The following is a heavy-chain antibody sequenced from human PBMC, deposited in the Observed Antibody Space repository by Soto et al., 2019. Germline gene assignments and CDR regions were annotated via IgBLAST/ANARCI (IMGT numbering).Heavy chain of an antibody. CDR3: ASGLLVVPAVSPSGYYYYGMDV. Sequence: AAEKVAGKASRGTFSRYPISWVRQAPGQGLEGRGGIIRMFGTANYAQKFQGRVTITADESTSTAYMELSSLRSEDTAVYYCASGLLVVPAVSPSGYYYYGMDVWGQGTTVTVSS. D-gene: IGHD2-2*01. CDR2: IIRMFGTA. V-gene: IGHV1-69*13. CDR1: RGTFSRYP. J-gene: IGHJ6*02.